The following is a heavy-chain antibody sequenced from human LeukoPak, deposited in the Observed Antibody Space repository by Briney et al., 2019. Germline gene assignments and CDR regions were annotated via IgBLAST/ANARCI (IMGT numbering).Heavy chain of an antibody. CDR3: AVTESGYSSSWSSPT. J-gene: IGHJ5*02. V-gene: IGHV4-39*07. CDR2: FYYSGST. Sequence: KPSETLSLTCTVSGGSISSSTYYWGWIRQPPGKGLEWIGSFYYSGSTNYSPSLKSRVTISVDTSKNQFSLKLSSVTAADTAVYYCAVTESGYSSSWSSPTWGQGTLVTVSS. CDR1: GGSISSSTYY. D-gene: IGHD6-13*01.